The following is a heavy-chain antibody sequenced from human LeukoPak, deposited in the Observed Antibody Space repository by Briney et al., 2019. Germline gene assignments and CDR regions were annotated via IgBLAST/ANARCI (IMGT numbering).Heavy chain of an antibody. CDR1: GFTFDDYA. D-gene: IGHD1-14*01. CDR2: ISGDGGST. V-gene: IGHV3-43*02. J-gene: IGHJ1*01. Sequence: GGSLRLSCAASGFTFDDYAMHWVRQAPGKGLEWVSLISGDGGSTYYADSVKGRFTISRDNSKNSLYLQMNSLRTEDTALYYCVQVFSFTTNPAEYSQHWGHSTVVTVSS. CDR3: VQVFSFTTNPAEYSQH.